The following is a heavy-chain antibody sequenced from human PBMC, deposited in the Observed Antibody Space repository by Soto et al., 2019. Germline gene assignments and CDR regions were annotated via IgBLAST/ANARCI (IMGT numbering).Heavy chain of an antibody. CDR3: ARDLSYGSACMDV. CDR2: IWYDGSNK. Sequence: PGGSLRLSCAASGVTFSSYGMHWVRQAPGKGLEWVAVIWYDGSNKYYADSVKGRFTISRDNSKNTLYLQMNSLRAEDTAVYYCARDLSYGSACMDVWGQGTTVTVSS. CDR1: GVTFSSYG. J-gene: IGHJ6*02. V-gene: IGHV3-33*01. D-gene: IGHD3-10*01.